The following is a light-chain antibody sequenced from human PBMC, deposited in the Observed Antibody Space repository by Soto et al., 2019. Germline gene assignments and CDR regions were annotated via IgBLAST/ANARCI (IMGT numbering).Light chain of an antibody. Sequence: DMVLTHCPCTLSFSPGARATRPCPASQSVSNDYLAWFQQKPGQTPRLLIYSVSSRATGIPDRFSGSGSGTDFTLTISRLEPEDFAMYYCLHHGSSLSKFGQGTKV. V-gene: IGKV3-20*01. CDR1: QSVSNDY. CDR2: SVS. J-gene: IGKJ1*01. CDR3: LHHGSSLSK.